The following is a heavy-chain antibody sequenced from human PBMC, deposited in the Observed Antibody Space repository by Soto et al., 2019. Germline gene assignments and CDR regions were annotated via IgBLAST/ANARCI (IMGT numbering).Heavy chain of an antibody. Sequence: PSETLSLTCTVSGGSISSYYWSWIRQPPGKGLEWIGYIYYSGSTNYNPPLKSRVTISVDTSKNQFSLKLSSVTAADTAVYYCARGSTGFYSKLSGMDVWGQGTTVTVSS. J-gene: IGHJ6*02. D-gene: IGHD4-4*01. CDR1: GGSISSYY. CDR3: ARGSTGFYSKLSGMDV. V-gene: IGHV4-59*01. CDR2: IYYSGST.